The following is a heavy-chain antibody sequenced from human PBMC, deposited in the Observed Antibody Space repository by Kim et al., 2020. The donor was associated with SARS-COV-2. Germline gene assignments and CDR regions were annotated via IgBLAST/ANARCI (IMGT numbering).Heavy chain of an antibody. Sequence: YYADSVKGRFTISRDNSKHTLYLQMNSLRAEDTAVYYCAKSRYSSSCMDVWGKGTTVTVSS. D-gene: IGHD6-6*01. CDR3: AKSRYSSSCMDV. V-gene: IGHV3-23*01. J-gene: IGHJ6*04.